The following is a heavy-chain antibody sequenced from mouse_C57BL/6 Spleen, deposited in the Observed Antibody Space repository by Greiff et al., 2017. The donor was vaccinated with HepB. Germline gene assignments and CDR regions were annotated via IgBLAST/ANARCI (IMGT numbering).Heavy chain of an antibody. Sequence: VQLQQPGAELVRPGSSVKLSCKASGYTFTSYWMHWVKQRPIQGLEWIGNIDPSDSETHYNQKFKDKATLTVDKSSSTAYMQLSILTSEDSAVYYCARWDTVDGGAMDYWGQGTSVTVSS. V-gene: IGHV1-52*01. J-gene: IGHJ4*01. CDR2: IDPSDSET. CDR3: ARWDTVDGGAMDY. CDR1: GYTFTSYW. D-gene: IGHD1-1*01.